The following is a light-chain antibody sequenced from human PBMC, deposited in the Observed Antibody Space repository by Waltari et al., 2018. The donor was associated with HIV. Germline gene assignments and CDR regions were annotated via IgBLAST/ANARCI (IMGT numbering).Light chain of an antibody. Sequence: QSVLTQPPSVSAAPGQKVTISCSGRTSNLGNNYVSWYQHLPGTAPKLLIFENNLRPSGIPDRFSGSKSGTSATLGITGLQTGDEADYFCGTWDISLSAGVFGGGTTLTVL. J-gene: IGLJ3*02. CDR1: TSNLGNNY. CDR2: ENN. CDR3: GTWDISLSAGV. V-gene: IGLV1-51*02.